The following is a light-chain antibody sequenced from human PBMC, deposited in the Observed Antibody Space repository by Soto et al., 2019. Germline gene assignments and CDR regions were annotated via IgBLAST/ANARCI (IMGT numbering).Light chain of an antibody. CDR1: QSISSY. J-gene: IGKJ1*01. CDR3: QQNYSTPRT. CDR2: AAS. V-gene: IGKV1-39*01. Sequence: DIHMTQSRSSLSSSVGDRSTITCRASQSISSYLNWYQQKPGKAPKLLIYAASSLQSGVQSRFSGSGSGTDFTLTISSLQPEDFATYYCQQNYSTPRTFGQGTKVDLK.